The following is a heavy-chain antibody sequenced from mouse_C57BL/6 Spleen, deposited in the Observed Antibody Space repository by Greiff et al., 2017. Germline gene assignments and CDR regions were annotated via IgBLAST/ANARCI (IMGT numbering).Heavy chain of an antibody. V-gene: IGHV1-52*01. D-gene: IGHD2-4*01. CDR1: GYTFTSYW. J-gene: IGHJ2*01. CDR2: IDPSDSET. CDR3: ARSYDYDGGVDY. Sequence: QVQLQQPGAELVRPGSSVKLSCKASGYTFTSYWMHWVKQRPIQGLEWIGNIDPSDSETHYNQKFKDKATLTVDKSSSTAYMQLSSLTSEDSAVYYCARSYDYDGGVDYWGQGTTLTVSS.